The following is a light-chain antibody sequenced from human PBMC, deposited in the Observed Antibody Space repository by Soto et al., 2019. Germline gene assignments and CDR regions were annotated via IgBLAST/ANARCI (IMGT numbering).Light chain of an antibody. J-gene: IGKJ2*01. CDR1: QSVASN. CDR2: GAS. Sequence: EIVMTQSPASLSVSPGDGATLSCRASQSVASNVAWYQQKPGQGPRLLIHGASTRAVGVPAMFSGSGSGTDFNLTISSLQSEDFAVYYCQQYHNWPPQYTFGQGTKLQIK. V-gene: IGKV3-15*01. CDR3: QQYHNWPPQYT.